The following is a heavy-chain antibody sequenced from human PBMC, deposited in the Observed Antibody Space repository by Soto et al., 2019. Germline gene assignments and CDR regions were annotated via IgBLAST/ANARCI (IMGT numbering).Heavy chain of an antibody. J-gene: IGHJ5*02. D-gene: IGHD1-1*01. CDR1: GASISGFY. Sequence: SETLSLTCTVSGASISGFYWSWIRKSAGKGLEWIGRIYATGTTDYNPSLKSRVMMSVDTSKRQFSLKLRSVTAADTAVYYCVRDGTKTLRDWFDPWGQGISATVSS. CDR3: VRDGTKTLRDWFDP. V-gene: IGHV4-4*07. CDR2: IYATGTT.